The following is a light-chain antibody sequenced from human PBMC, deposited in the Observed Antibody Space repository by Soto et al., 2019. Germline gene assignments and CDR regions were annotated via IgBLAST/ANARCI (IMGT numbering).Light chain of an antibody. Sequence: DIHMTPTRSAMSAPLVARVNIPCRASQGISNSLAWFQQKPGRVPKRLIYGASTLQSWAPSRFRGSGSGTDFTLTVSSLQPEDFATYYCQHYNSYSEAFGQGTEVDIK. CDR3: QHYNSYSEA. J-gene: IGKJ1*01. CDR2: GAS. CDR1: QGISNS. V-gene: IGKV1-16*01.